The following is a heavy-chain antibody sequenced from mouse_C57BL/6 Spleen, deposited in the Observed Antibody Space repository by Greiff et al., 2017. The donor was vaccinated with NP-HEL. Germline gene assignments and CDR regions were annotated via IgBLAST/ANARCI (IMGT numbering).Heavy chain of an antibody. Sequence: QVQLKQSGAELVKPGASVKLSCKASGYTFTSYWMQWVKQRPGQGLEWIGEIDPSDSYTNYNQKFKGKATLTVDTSSSTAYMQLSSLTSEDSAVYYCARFPPHDHFDYWGQGTTLTVSS. CDR2: IDPSDSYT. CDR1: GYTFTSYW. CDR3: ARFPPHDHFDY. J-gene: IGHJ2*01. V-gene: IGHV1-50*01. D-gene: IGHD2-3*01.